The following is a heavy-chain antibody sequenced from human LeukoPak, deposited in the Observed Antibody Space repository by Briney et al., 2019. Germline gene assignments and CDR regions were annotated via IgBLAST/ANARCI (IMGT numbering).Heavy chain of an antibody. CDR3: ARPIVATNLDY. CDR2: IKQDGSEK. V-gene: IGHV3-7*05. J-gene: IGHJ4*02. CDR1: GITFSSFW. D-gene: IGHD5-12*01. Sequence: GGSLRLSCAASGITFSSFWMSWVRQAPGKGLEWVANIKQDGSEKYYVDSVKGRFTISRDNAKNSLYLQMNSLRAEDTAVCYCARPIVATNLDYWGQGTLVTVSS.